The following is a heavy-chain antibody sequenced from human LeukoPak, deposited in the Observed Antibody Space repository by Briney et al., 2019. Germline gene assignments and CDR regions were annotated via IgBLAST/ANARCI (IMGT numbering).Heavy chain of an antibody. CDR3: AKISTVVTVHDAFDI. J-gene: IGHJ3*02. D-gene: IGHD4-23*01. Sequence: PGGSLRLSCAASGFTFSSYSMNWVRQAPGKGLEWVSSISSSSSYIYYADSVKGRFTISRDNSKNTLYLQMNSLRAEDTAVYYCAKISTVVTVHDAFDIWGQGTMVTVSS. CDR2: ISSSSSYI. V-gene: IGHV3-21*04. CDR1: GFTFSSYS.